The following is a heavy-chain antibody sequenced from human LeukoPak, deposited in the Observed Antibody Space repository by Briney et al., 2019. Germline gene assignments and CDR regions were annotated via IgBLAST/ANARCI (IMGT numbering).Heavy chain of an antibody. CDR3: ARGSPIAASGTSGFDI. Sequence: ASVKVSCKASGYTFIDYYIHWVRQAPGQGLQWMAWINPNSGGTEYAQQFQGRVTLTRDTSITTVYMEMSSLRSDHTAICYCARGSPIAASGTSGFDIWGQGTMVTVSS. V-gene: IGHV1-2*02. CDR1: GYTFIDYY. CDR2: INPNSGGT. D-gene: IGHD6-13*01. J-gene: IGHJ3*02.